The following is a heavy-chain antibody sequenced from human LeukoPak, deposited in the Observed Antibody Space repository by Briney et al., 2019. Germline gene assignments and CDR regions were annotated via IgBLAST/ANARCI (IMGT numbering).Heavy chain of an antibody. CDR1: GFTFSNAW. CDR3: TTGLCSGGSCYIDY. CDR2: IKSKTDGGTA. D-gene: IGHD2-15*01. Sequence: GGSLRLSCAASGFTFSNAWMSWVRQAPGKGLEWVGRIKSKTDGGTADYAAPVKGRFTISRDDSKNTLYLQMNSLKTEDTAVYYCTTGLCSGGSCYIDYWGQGTLVTVSS. V-gene: IGHV3-15*01. J-gene: IGHJ4*02.